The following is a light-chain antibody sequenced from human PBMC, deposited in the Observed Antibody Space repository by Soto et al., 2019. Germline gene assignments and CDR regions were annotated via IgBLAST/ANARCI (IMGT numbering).Light chain of an antibody. Sequence: QSALTQPASVSGSPGQSITISCTGTSSDVGGYNYVSWYQQHPGKAPTLIIYEVSNRPSGVSYRFSGSKSGNTASLTISGLQAEDEADYYCSSYTGSSTLGVFGGGTKLTVL. J-gene: IGLJ3*02. CDR3: SSYTGSSTLGV. CDR1: SSDVGGYNY. V-gene: IGLV2-14*01. CDR2: EVS.